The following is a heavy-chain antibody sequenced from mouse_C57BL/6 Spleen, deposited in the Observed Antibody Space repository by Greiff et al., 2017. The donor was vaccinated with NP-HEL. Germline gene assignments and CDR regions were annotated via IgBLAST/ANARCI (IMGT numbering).Heavy chain of an antibody. CDR2: ISSGGSYT. V-gene: IGHV5-6*01. CDR3: ARHYYGSSYSYFDY. J-gene: IGHJ2*01. CDR1: GFTFSSYG. D-gene: IGHD1-1*01. Sequence: EVNVVESGGDLVKPGGSLKLSCAASGFTFSSYGMSWVRQTPDKRLEWVATISSGGSYTYYPDSVKGRFTISRDNAKNTLYLQMSSLKSEDTAMYYCARHYYGSSYSYFDYWGQGTTLTVSS.